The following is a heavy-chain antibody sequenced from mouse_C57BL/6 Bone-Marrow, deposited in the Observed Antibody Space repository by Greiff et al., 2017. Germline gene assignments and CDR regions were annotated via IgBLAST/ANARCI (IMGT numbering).Heavy chain of an antibody. CDR2: INPNNGGT. J-gene: IGHJ4*01. V-gene: IGHV1-26*01. CDR1: GYTFTDYY. CDR3: AYFGY. Sequence: EVKLQQSGPELVKPGASVKISCKASGYTFTDYYMNWVKQSHGKSLEWIGDINPNNGGTSYNQKFKGKATLTVDKSSSTAYMELRSLTSEDSAVYYCAYFGYWGQGTSVTVSS. D-gene: IGHD2-1*01.